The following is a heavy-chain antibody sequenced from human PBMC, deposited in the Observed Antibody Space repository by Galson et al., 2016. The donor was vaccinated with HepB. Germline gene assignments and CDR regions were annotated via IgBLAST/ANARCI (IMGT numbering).Heavy chain of an antibody. D-gene: IGHD4-23*01. V-gene: IGHV1-2*02. CDR3: ARVRAVEWELLLDAFDI. CDR1: GYTFTGYF. CDR2: TNPNGGGT. J-gene: IGHJ3*02. Sequence: SVKVSCKASGYTFTGYFMHWVRQAPGQGLEWMGWTNPNGGGTNYAQKFQGRVTMTRDTSITTAYMELSSLRSDDTAVYYCARVRAVEWELLLDAFDIWGQGTMVTVSS.